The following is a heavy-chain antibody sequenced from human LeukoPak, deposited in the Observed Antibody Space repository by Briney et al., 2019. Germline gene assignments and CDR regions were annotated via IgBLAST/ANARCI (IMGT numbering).Heavy chain of an antibody. CDR3: LIFPGR. J-gene: IGHJ4*02. Sequence: GGSLRLSCATSGFSVINAWMSWVRQAPGQGLEWVGRIKSRADGGTTGYAAPVEGRFSISRDDSENTLYLQMNSLQIDDTALYYCLIFPGRWGQGTLVTVSS. D-gene: IGHD3-3*01. CDR2: IKSRADGGTT. V-gene: IGHV3-15*05. CDR1: GFSVINAW.